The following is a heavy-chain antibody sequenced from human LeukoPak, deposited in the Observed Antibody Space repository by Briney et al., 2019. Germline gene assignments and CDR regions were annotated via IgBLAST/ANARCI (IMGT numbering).Heavy chain of an antibody. V-gene: IGHV3-23*01. CDR2: ISGSGGST. J-gene: IGHJ4*02. CDR3: AKRQGDYGDYLPYY. Sequence: PGGSLRLSCAASGFTFNNYAMSWVRQAPGKGLEWVSTISGSGGSTYYADSVKGRFTISRDNSKNMLYLQMNSLRAEDTAVYYCAKRQGDYGDYLPYYWGQGTLVTVSS. CDR1: GFTFNNYA. D-gene: IGHD4-17*01.